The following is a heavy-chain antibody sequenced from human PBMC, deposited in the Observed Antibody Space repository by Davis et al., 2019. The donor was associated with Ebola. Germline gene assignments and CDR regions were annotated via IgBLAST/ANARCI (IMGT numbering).Heavy chain of an antibody. CDR2: ISSSSSYI. V-gene: IGHV3-21*01. Sequence: GESLKISCAASGFTFSSYSMNWVRQAPGKGLEWVSSISSSSSYIYYADSVKGRFTISRDNAKNSLYLQMNSLRAEDTAVYYCARDYKGWVYSSGLRYWGQGTLVTVSS. J-gene: IGHJ4*02. CDR3: ARDYKGWVYSSGLRY. D-gene: IGHD6-19*01. CDR1: GFTFSSYS.